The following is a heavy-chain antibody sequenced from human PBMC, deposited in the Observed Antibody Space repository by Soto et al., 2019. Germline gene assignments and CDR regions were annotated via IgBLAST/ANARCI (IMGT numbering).Heavy chain of an antibody. J-gene: IGHJ6*02. CDR1: GRTFSSYS. V-gene: IGHV1-69*02. Sequence: QVQLVQSGAEGKKPGSSVKVSCEASGRTFSSYSIIWVRQAPGQGLEWMGRITPVLGIANYAQKFQGRVTITADKSTSTAYMDLSSLTFEDTAVYYGARGGAVAGDPNLQRYYYGMDVWGQGTTVTVSS. D-gene: IGHD6-19*01. CDR3: ARGGAVAGDPNLQRYYYGMDV. CDR2: ITPVLGIA.